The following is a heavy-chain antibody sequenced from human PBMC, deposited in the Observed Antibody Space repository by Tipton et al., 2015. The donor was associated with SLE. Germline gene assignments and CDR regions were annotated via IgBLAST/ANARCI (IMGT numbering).Heavy chain of an antibody. D-gene: IGHD2-8*01. CDR2: IYYSGTT. J-gene: IGHJ3*01. Sequence: LRLSCTVSGGSISSFYWSWIRQPPGKGLEWIGYIYYSGTTSYNPSLKSRVTISVDTSKNQFSLKLSSVTAADAAVYYCARTKRGFDVWGHGTMVSVSS. V-gene: IGHV4-59*01. CDR3: ARTKRGFDV. CDR1: GGSISSFY.